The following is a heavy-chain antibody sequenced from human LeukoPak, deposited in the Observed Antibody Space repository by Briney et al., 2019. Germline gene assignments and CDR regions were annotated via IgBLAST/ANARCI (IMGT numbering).Heavy chain of an antibody. CDR1: GGYFSTYY. CDR3: AREANIATAIVWFDP. CDR2: INHSGST. J-gene: IGHJ5*02. D-gene: IGHD6-13*01. V-gene: IGHV4-34*01. Sequence: SETLSLTCAVYGGYFSTYYWSWIRQPPGKGLEWIGEINHSGSTNYNPSLKSRVTISGDTSKNQFSLNLTSVTAADTAMYYCAREANIATAIVWFDPWGQGTLVTVSS.